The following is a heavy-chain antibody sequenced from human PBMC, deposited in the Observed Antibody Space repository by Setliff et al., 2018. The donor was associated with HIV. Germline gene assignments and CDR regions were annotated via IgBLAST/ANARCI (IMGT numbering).Heavy chain of an antibody. CDR3: ARDRVPKRGHSYREPDFDP. V-gene: IGHV1-3*04. D-gene: IGHD3-16*02. J-gene: IGHJ5*02. CDR2: INTGNGNT. CDR1: GYSFTSHS. Sequence: ASVKVSCKASGYSFTSHSMHWVRLAPGQRLEWMGWINTGNGNTKYSQKFQDRVTITRDTSANTGYLEVTGLRFEDTAVYYCARDRVPKRGHSYREPDFDPWGQGTLVTAPQ.